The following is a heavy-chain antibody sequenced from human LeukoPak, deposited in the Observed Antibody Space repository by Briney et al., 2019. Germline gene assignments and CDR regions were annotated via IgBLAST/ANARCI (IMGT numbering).Heavy chain of an antibody. CDR2: ISGSGGRA. CDR1: GFTFSSHA. J-gene: IGHJ6*02. Sequence: GGSLRLSCAASGFTFSSHAMSWVRQAPGKGLEWVSAISGSGGRAYYADSVKGRFTISRDNSKDTLYLQMNSLRAEDTAVYYCAKTPITMVYYYYGMDVWGQGTTVTVSS. V-gene: IGHV3-23*01. D-gene: IGHD3-10*01. CDR3: AKTPITMVYYYYGMDV.